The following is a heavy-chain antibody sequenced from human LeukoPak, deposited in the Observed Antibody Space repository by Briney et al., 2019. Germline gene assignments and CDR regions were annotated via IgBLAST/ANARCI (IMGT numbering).Heavy chain of an antibody. Sequence: GGSLRLSCAASGFTFSSYWMHWVRQAPGKGLVWVSRINSDGSSTSYADSVKGRFTISRDNARSSLFLQMNSLRDEDTAIYYCARSFMNWGLGTLVTVSS. CDR1: GFTFSSYW. CDR2: INSDGSST. CDR3: ARSFMN. J-gene: IGHJ4*02. D-gene: IGHD3-16*01. V-gene: IGHV3-74*01.